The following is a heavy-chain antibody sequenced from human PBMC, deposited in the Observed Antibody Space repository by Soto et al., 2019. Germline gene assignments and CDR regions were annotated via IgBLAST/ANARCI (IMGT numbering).Heavy chain of an antibody. Sequence: SLTCTVSGGSISSGGYYWSWIRQNPGKGLEWIGYIYYSGSTYYNPSLKSRVTISVDTSKNQFSLELSSVTAADTAVYYCARETTMVREGNWFDPWGQGTLVTVSS. J-gene: IGHJ5*02. V-gene: IGHV4-31*03. CDR3: ARETTMVREGNWFDP. D-gene: IGHD3-10*01. CDR1: GGSISSGGYY. CDR2: IYYSGST.